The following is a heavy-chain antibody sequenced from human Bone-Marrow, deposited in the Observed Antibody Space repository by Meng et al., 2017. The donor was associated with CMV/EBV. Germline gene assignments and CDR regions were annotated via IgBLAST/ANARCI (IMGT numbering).Heavy chain of an antibody. CDR2: MNPNSGNT. CDR3: ARARSSSRSGGFDY. CDR1: GYTFTRYD. J-gene: IGHJ4*02. V-gene: IGHV1-8*01. D-gene: IGHD6-13*01. Sequence: ASVKVSCKASGYTFTRYDIMWVRQATGQGLEWMGWMNPNSGNTGYAQKFQGRVTMTRDTSISTAYMELSSLRSEDTAVYYCARARSSSRSGGFDYWGQGTLVTFSS.